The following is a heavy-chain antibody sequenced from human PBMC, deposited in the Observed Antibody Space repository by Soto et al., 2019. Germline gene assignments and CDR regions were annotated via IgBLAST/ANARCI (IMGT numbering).Heavy chain of an antibody. Sequence: SETLSLTCTVSGGSISSSSYYWGWIRQPPGKGLEWIGSIYYSGSTYYNPSLKSRVTISVDTSKNQFSLKLRSVTAADTAVYYCARHINSSGWYGGYYFDYWGQGTLVTVSS. D-gene: IGHD6-19*01. J-gene: IGHJ4*02. CDR2: IYYSGST. V-gene: IGHV4-39*01. CDR3: ARHINSSGWYGGYYFDY. CDR1: GGSISSSSYY.